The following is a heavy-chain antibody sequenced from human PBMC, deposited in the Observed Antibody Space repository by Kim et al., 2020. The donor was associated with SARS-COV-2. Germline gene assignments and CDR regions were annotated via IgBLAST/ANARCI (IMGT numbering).Heavy chain of an antibody. CDR2: IKQDESEK. V-gene: IGHV3-7*01. CDR1: GFTFSGYW. D-gene: IGHD6-13*01. Sequence: GGSLRLSCAASGFTFSGYWMNWVRQAPGQGLEWVASIKQDESEKHYVDSVKGRFTISRDNAKSSLYLQMESLRVEDTAVYYCARLRSSWYVDFWGQGTLVTVSS. J-gene: IGHJ4*02. CDR3: ARLRSSWYVDF.